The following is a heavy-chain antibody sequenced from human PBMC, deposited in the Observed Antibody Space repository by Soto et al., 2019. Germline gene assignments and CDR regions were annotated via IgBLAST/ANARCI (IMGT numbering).Heavy chain of an antibody. V-gene: IGHV4-39*01. Sequence: PSETLSLTCTVSGGSISSSSYYWGWIRQPPGKGLEWIGSIYYSGSTYYNPSLKSRVTISVDTSKNQFSLKLSSVTAADTAVYYFARFNVDPVDSSGYFTSAFDYWGQGTLVTVSS. CDR1: GGSISSSSYY. D-gene: IGHD3-22*01. CDR2: IYYSGST. CDR3: ARFNVDPVDSSGYFTSAFDY. J-gene: IGHJ4*02.